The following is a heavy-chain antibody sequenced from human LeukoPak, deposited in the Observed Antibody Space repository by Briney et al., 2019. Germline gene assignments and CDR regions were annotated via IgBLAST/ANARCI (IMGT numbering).Heavy chain of an antibody. CDR1: GFTFSSYA. D-gene: IGHD3-22*01. Sequence: GGSLRLSCAASGFTFSSYAMHWVRQAPGKGLEWVAVISYDGSNKYYADSVKGRFTISRDNSKNTLYLQMNSLRAEDTAVYYCARDTAYYYDSSGLDAFDIWGQGTMVTVS. CDR3: ARDTAYYYDSSGLDAFDI. J-gene: IGHJ3*02. CDR2: ISYDGSNK. V-gene: IGHV3-30-3*01.